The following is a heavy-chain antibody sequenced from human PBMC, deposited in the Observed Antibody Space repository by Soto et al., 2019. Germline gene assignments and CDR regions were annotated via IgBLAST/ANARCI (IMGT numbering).Heavy chain of an antibody. D-gene: IGHD3-10*01. J-gene: IGHJ6*02. CDR3: AAELGFGNLSVV. CDR1: GDTFTNCV. V-gene: IGHV1-69*01. Sequence: QVQVVQSGVEVRRPGSSVKVSCKASGDTFTNCVISWVRQAPGQGLEWMGGIIPLFGTTDFAQRFQGRLTITTDESTTTAYMELSRMRSEDTATYHCAAELGFGNLSVVWGQGSTVIVSS. CDR2: IIPLFGTT.